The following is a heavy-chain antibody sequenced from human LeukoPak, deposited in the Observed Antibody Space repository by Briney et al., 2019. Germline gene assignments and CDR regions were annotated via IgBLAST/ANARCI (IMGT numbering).Heavy chain of an antibody. D-gene: IGHD2-2*01. CDR1: GFTFSSYG. J-gene: IGHJ4*02. CDR2: IWFDGINK. CDR3: TTDPCSSTSPGGSCPYFDY. Sequence: GGSLRLSCAASGFTFSSYGMHWVRQAPGKGLEWVAVIWFDGINKYYADSVKGRFTISRDNSKNTLYLQMNSLRAEDTAVYYCTTDPCSSTSPGGSCPYFDYWGQGTLVTVSS. V-gene: IGHV3-33*01.